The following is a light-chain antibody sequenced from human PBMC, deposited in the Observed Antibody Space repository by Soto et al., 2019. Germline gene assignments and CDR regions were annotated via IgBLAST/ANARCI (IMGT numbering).Light chain of an antibody. CDR3: QHYKMYSPWT. CDR2: DAS. Sequence: DIQMIQSPSTQSGSVGVRVASTCRASQSISSWLAWYQQKPGKAPKLLIYDASSLESGVPSMFSGSGSGTEFTLTISSLQPDDFATYYCQHYKMYSPWTLGQGTKV. V-gene: IGKV1-5*01. CDR1: QSISSW. J-gene: IGKJ1*01.